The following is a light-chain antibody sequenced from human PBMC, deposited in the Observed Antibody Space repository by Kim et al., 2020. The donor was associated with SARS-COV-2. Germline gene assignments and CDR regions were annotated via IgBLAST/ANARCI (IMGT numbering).Light chain of an antibody. V-gene: IGKV3-11*01. CDR3: QLRHNWPWT. J-gene: IGKJ1*01. CDR2: DAS. Sequence: ETVLTQSPGTLSLSPGERATLSCRASQSIGNSLGWYQQKPGQAPRLLIYDASDRATGIPARFSGSGYGTDFTLSISSLESDDFAVYYFQLRHNWPWTFGPGTKVDIK. CDR1: QSIGNS.